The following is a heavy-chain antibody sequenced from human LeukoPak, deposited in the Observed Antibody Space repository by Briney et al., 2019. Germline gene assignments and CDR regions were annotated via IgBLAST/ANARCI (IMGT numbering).Heavy chain of an antibody. CDR2: FDPEDGET. Sequence: GALVKVSCKVSGYTLTELSMHWVRQAPGKGLEWMGGFDPEDGETIYAQKFQGRVTMTEDTSTDTAYMELSSLRSEGTAVYYCATGWQQLVLRWGQGTLVTVSS. J-gene: IGHJ4*02. CDR3: ATGWQQLVLR. V-gene: IGHV1-24*01. D-gene: IGHD6-13*01. CDR1: GYTLTELS.